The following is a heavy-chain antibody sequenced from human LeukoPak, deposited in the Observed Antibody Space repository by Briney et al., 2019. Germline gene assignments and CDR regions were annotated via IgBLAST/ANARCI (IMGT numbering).Heavy chain of an antibody. CDR1: GFTFSSYG. CDR3: AKDAATDYFDY. V-gene: IGHV3-30*18. D-gene: IGHD1-26*01. CDR2: ISYDGSNK. J-gene: IGHJ4*02. Sequence: GGSLRLSCAASGFTFSSYGMPWVRQAPGKGLEWVAVISYDGSNKYYADSVKGRFTISRDNSKNTLYLQMNSLRAEDTAVYYCAKDAATDYFDYWGQGTLVTVSS.